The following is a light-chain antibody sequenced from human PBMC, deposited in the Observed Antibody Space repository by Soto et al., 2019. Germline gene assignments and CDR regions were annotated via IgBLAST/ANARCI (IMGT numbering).Light chain of an antibody. CDR2: GVS. J-gene: IGKJ4*01. V-gene: IGKV3-15*01. CDR3: QHYNNLPLT. Sequence: EIVMTQSPATLSVSPGEGATLSCRASQSVRSDLAWYQHKPGLAPRLLIYGVSTRATGIPVRFSGSGSGTEFTLSISSLQSEDSAIYYCQHYNNLPLTFSGGTKVDIK. CDR1: QSVRSD.